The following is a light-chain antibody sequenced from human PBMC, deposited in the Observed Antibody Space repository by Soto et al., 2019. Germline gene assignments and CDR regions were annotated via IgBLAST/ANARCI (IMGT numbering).Light chain of an antibody. Sequence: DIQMTQSPSSVSASVGDRVTIRCRASQSISSYLNWYQQKPGKAPKLLIYAASSLQSGVPSRFSGSGSGTDFTLTISSLQPEDFATYYCQQSYSTPRTFGQGTKVDI. J-gene: IGKJ1*01. CDR3: QQSYSTPRT. V-gene: IGKV1-39*01. CDR1: QSISSY. CDR2: AAS.